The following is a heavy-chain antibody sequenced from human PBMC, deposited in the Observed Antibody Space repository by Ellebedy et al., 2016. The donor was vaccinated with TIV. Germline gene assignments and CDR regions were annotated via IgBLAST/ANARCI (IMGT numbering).Heavy chain of an antibody. Sequence: PGGSLRLSCAASGFTFSSYGMHWVRQAPGTGLEWVALISYDGSNEVNADSVKDRFTISRDNSKNTLSLQLTSLRADDTAVYYCARGMTNHYFDYWGQGTLVTVSS. D-gene: IGHD4-11*01. CDR1: GFTFSSYG. CDR3: ARGMTNHYFDY. J-gene: IGHJ4*02. V-gene: IGHV3-30*03. CDR2: ISYDGSNE.